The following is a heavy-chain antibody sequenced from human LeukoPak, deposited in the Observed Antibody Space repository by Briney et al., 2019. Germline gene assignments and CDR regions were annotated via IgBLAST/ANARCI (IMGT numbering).Heavy chain of an antibody. CDR1: GFTFSSYS. CDR3: ARARDRKYSYDSSGFYRPPRDY. J-gene: IGHJ4*02. D-gene: IGHD3-22*01. Sequence: GGSLRLSCAASGFTFSSYSMNWVRQAPGKGLEWVSYISSSSSTIYYADSVKGRFTISRDNAKNSLYLQMNSLRAEDTAVYYCARARDRKYSYDSSGFYRPPRDYCGQGTLVTVSS. CDR2: ISSSSSTI. V-gene: IGHV3-48*01.